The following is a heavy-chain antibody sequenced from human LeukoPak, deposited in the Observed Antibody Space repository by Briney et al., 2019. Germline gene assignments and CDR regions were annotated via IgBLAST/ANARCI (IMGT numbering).Heavy chain of an antibody. Sequence: SETLSFTCAVYGGSFSGYYWSWIRQPPGKGLEWIGEINHSGSTNYNPSLKSRVTISVDTSKNQFSLKLSSVTAADTAVYYCARDGVGYCSSTSCYKHYYYGMDVWGQGTTVTVSS. CDR2: INHSGST. V-gene: IGHV4-34*01. D-gene: IGHD2-2*02. J-gene: IGHJ6*02. CDR3: ARDGVGYCSSTSCYKHYYYGMDV. CDR1: GGSFSGYY.